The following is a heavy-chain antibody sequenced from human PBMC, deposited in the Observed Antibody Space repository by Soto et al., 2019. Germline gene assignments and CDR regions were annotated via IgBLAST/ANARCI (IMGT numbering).Heavy chain of an antibody. CDR2: VSAYNGER. D-gene: IGHD6-6*01. J-gene: IGHJ4*01. V-gene: IGHV1-18*01. CDR1: GYTFTNYG. CDR3: SRGTSIPASGDY. Sequence: QVPLVQSGAEVKKPGASVKVSCKASGYTFTNYGINWVRQAPGQGLEWLGWVSAYNGERRYAQRVQARVIMTTDTSTTTAYMELRSLMSDETAVYYCSRGTSIPASGDYWGQGTLVTVSS.